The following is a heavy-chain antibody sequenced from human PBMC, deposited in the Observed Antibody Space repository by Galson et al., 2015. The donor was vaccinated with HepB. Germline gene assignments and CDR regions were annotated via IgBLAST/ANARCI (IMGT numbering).Heavy chain of an antibody. D-gene: IGHD3-22*01. Sequence: SVKVSCKASGYTFTSYYMHWVRQTPGQGLEWMGRINPSGGGATYAQKFQGRVTMTRDTSTSTVYMELSSLRSEDTAVYYCARADRDSFDYWGQGTLVIVSS. J-gene: IGHJ4*02. CDR2: INPSGGGA. CDR3: ARADRDSFDY. CDR1: GYTFTSYY. V-gene: IGHV1-46*01.